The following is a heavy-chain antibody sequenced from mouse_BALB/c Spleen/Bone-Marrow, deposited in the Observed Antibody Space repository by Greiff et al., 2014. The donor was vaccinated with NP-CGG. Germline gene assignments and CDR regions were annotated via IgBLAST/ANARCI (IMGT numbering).Heavy chain of an antibody. D-gene: IGHD2-3*01. CDR3: IRRYDGYYAWFGY. V-gene: IGHV5-17*02. CDR2: ISSDSTAI. Sequence: EVHLVESGGGLVQPGGSRKLSCAASGFTFSSFGMHWVRQAPEKGLEWVAYISSDSTAIYYADTVKGRFTISRDNPKNTLFLQMTSLRSEDTAMYYCIRRYDGYYAWFGYWGQGTLVTVSA. J-gene: IGHJ3*01. CDR1: GFTFSSFG.